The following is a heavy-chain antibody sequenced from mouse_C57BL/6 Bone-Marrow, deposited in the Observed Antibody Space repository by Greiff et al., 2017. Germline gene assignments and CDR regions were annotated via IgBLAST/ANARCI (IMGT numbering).Heavy chain of an antibody. J-gene: IGHJ1*03. CDR1: GYTFTDYN. CDR3: ARDYYGRDWYFDV. Sequence: EVQLQQSGPELVKPGASVKIPCKASGYTFTDYNMDWVKQSHGKSLEWIGDINPNTGGTIYNQKFKGKATLTVDKSSSPAYMELSSLTSEDTAVYYCARDYYGRDWYFDVWGTGTTVTVSS. D-gene: IGHD1-1*01. CDR2: INPNTGGT. V-gene: IGHV1-18*01.